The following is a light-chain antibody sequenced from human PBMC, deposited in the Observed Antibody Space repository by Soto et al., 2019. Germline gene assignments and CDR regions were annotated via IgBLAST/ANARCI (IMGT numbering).Light chain of an antibody. V-gene: IGLV7-46*01. Sequence: QAVVTQEPSLTVSPGGTVTLTCGSSDGPVTSNHYPYWYQQRPGQVPRTLIYDTTNRQXWAPARFSGSLVGVKXAXTLXGXXXXXXADYYCLLAYSGGRVFGGGTKLTVL. CDR3: LLAYSGGRV. CDR2: DTT. J-gene: IGLJ2*01. CDR1: DGPVTSNHY.